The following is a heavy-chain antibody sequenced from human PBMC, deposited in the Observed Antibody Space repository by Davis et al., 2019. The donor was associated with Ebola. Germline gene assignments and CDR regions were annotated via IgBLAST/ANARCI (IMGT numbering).Heavy chain of an antibody. V-gene: IGHV3-48*02. D-gene: IGHD6-13*01. Sequence: GESLKISCAASGFTFSNAWMSWVRQAPGKGLEWVSYISSSSSTIYYADSVKGRFTISRDNAKNSLYLQMNSLRDEDTAVYYCAREDSYSTLSLGNWGQGTLVTVSS. CDR3: AREDSYSTLSLGN. CDR1: GFTFSNAW. CDR2: ISSSSSTI. J-gene: IGHJ4*02.